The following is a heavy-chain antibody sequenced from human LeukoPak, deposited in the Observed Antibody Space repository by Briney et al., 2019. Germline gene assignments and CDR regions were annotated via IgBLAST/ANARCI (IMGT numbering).Heavy chain of an antibody. CDR3: ARVGYDFWSGWGYYYYYMDV. CDR1: GGSISSYY. J-gene: IGHJ6*03. Sequence: SETLSLTCTVSGGSISSYYWSWIRQPPGKGLEWIGYIYYSGSTNYNPSLKSRVTISVDTSKNQFSLKLSSVTAADTAVYYCARVGYDFWSGWGYYYYYMDVWGKGTTVTVSS. D-gene: IGHD3-3*01. CDR2: IYYSGST. V-gene: IGHV4-59*01.